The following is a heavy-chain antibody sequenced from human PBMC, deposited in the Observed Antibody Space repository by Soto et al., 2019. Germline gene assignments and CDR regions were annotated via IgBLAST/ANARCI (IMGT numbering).Heavy chain of an antibody. CDR2: INHSGST. V-gene: IGHV4-34*01. CDR3: ASFSKYYYGSGSYSSHYYYYGMDV. D-gene: IGHD3-10*01. Sequence: SETLSLTCAVYGGSFSGYYWSWIRQPPGKGLEWIGEINHSGSTNYNPSLKSRVTISVDTSKNQFSLKLSSVTAADTAVYYCASFSKYYYGSGSYSSHYYYYGMDVWGQRTKVTVSS. J-gene: IGHJ6*02. CDR1: GGSFSGYY.